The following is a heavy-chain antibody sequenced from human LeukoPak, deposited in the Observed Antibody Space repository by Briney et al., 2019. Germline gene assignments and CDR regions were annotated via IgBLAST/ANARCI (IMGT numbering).Heavy chain of an antibody. CDR3: VRLGELSDRGQYYFDY. Sequence: PGTSLRLSCAASGFTFINHGFHWVRQAPGKGLEWVANIKQDGSEKYYVDSVKGRFTISRDNAKNSLYLQMNSLRAEDTAVYYCVRLGELSDRGQYYFDYWGQGTLVTVSS. CDR1: GFTFINHG. V-gene: IGHV3-7*01. D-gene: IGHD3-16*02. J-gene: IGHJ4*02. CDR2: IKQDGSEK.